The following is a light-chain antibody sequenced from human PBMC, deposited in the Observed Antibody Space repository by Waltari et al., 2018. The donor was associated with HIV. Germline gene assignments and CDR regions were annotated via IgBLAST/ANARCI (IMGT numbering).Light chain of an antibody. Sequence: QSALTQPASLSGSPGQSTTISCPGTSSDVGSFNLVSWYQHHPGKAPTFITYDVSKRPSGVSNRFSGSKSGNTASLTISGLQAEDEADYYCCSYANSSDVFGGGTKVTVL. V-gene: IGLV2-23*02. CDR2: DVS. J-gene: IGLJ2*01. CDR3: CSYANSSDV. CDR1: SSDVGSFNL.